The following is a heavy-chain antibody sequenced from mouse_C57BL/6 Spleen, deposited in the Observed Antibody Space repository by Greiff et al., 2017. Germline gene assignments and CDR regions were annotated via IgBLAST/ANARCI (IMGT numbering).Heavy chain of an antibody. D-gene: IGHD2-4*01. CDR2: ISSGSSTI. CDR3: ATYDYDEEYYYAMDY. J-gene: IGHJ4*01. V-gene: IGHV5-17*01. Sequence: EVKLVESGGGLVKPGGSLKLSCAASGFTFSDYGMHWVRQAPEKGLEWVAYISSGSSTIYYADTVKGRFTISRDNAKNTLFLQMTSLRSEDTAMYYCATYDYDEEYYYAMDYWGQGTSVTVSS. CDR1: GFTFSDYG.